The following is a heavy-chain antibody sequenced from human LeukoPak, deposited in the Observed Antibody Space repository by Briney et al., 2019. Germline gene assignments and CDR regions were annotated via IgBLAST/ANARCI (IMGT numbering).Heavy chain of an antibody. V-gene: IGHV4-59*01. Sequence: PSETLSLTCSVSGGSISSYYWSRIRQPPGKGLEWIGYIYYSGSTNYNPSLKSRVTISVDTSKNQFSLKLSSVTAADTAVYYCARAFFTDYYGSGSHFDYWGQGTLVTVSS. D-gene: IGHD3-10*01. J-gene: IGHJ4*02. CDR3: ARAFFTDYYGSGSHFDY. CDR1: GGSISSYY. CDR2: IYYSGST.